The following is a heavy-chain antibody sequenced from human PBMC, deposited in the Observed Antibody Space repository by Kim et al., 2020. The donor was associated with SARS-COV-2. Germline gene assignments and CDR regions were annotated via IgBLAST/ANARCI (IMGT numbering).Heavy chain of an antibody. CDR3: ARDARSSTREYYFDY. V-gene: IGHV4-34*01. Sequence: SETLSLTCAVYGGSFSGYYWSWIRQPPGKGLEWIGEINHSGSTNYNPSLKSRVTISVDTSKNQFSLKLSSVTAADTAVYYCARDARSSTREYYFDYWGQGTLVTVSS. J-gene: IGHJ4*02. CDR2: INHSGST. D-gene: IGHD2-2*01. CDR1: GGSFSGYY.